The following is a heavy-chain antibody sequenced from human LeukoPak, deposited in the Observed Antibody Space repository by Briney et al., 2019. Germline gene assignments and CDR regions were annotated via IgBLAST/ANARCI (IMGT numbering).Heavy chain of an antibody. CDR1: GGSFSGYY. Sequence: PSETLSLTCAVYGGSFSGYYWSWIRQPPGKGLEWIGEINHSGSTNYNPSLKSRVTISVDTSKNQFSLKLSSVTAADTAVYYCARGNSSGTVFDYWGQGTLVTVSS. J-gene: IGHJ4*02. V-gene: IGHV4-34*01. D-gene: IGHD3-22*01. CDR2: INHSGST. CDR3: ARGNSSGTVFDY.